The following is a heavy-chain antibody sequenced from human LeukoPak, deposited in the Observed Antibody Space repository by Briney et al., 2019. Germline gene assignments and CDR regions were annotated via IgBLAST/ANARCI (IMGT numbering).Heavy chain of an antibody. V-gene: IGHV1-8*03. CDR3: ARAISGYAPYYFDY. CDR1: GGTFSSYA. D-gene: IGHD5-12*01. Sequence: ASVKVSCKASGGTFSSYAINWVRQATGQGLEWMGWMNPNSGNTGYAQKFQGRVTITRNTSISTAYMELSSLRSEDTAVYYCARAISGYAPYYFDYWGQGTLVTVSS. CDR2: MNPNSGNT. J-gene: IGHJ4*02.